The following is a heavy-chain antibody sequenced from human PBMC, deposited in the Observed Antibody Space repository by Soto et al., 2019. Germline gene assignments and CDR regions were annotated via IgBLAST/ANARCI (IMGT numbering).Heavy chain of an antibody. J-gene: IGHJ4*02. V-gene: IGHV5-51*01. Sequence: GESLKISCKGFGYNFSNYWITWVRQMSGKGLEWMGIIYPGGSDTRYSPSFQGQVTISADKSISTAYLHWSSLQASDSAMYYCASLFCSGATCYSFDYWGQGSLVTVSS. CDR1: GYNFSNYW. D-gene: IGHD2-15*01. CDR3: ASLFCSGATCYSFDY. CDR2: IYPGGSDT.